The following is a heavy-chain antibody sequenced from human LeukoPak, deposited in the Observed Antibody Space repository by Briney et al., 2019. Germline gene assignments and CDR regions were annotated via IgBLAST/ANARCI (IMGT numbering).Heavy chain of an antibody. CDR2: INPTGGST. Sequence: ASVKVSCKASGYTFTSYYMHWVRQAPGQGLEWMGMINPTGGSTGYAQKFQGRVTMTRDMSTSTDYMELSSLRSEDTAIYYCARDNSVGDNAWWFDPWGQGTLVTVSS. J-gene: IGHJ5*02. CDR1: GYTFTSYY. CDR3: ARDNSVGDNAWWFDP. D-gene: IGHD1-26*01. V-gene: IGHV1-46*01.